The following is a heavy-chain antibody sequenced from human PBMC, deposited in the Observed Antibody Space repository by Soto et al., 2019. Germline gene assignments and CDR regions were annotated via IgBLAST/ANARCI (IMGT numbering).Heavy chain of an antibody. CDR1: GYTFTSYG. D-gene: IGHD1-26*01. CDR2: ISAYNGNT. V-gene: IGHV1-18*01. Sequence: ASVKVSCKASGYTFTSYGISWVRQAPGQGLEWMGWISAYNGNTNYAQKLQGRVTMTTDTSTSIAYMELRSLRSDDTAVYSCAREDFRELLAYSLGQGTLVAVSS. J-gene: IGHJ4*02. CDR3: AREDFRELLAYS.